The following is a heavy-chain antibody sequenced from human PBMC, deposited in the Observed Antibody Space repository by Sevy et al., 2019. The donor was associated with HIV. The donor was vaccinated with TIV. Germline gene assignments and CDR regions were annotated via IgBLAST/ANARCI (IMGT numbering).Heavy chain of an antibody. D-gene: IGHD5-12*01. V-gene: IGHV3-15*07. CDR3: SMEDGYNYFDY. CDR1: GFTLNKAW. Sequence: GGSLRLSCAASGFTLNKAWMNWVRQAPGKGLEWVGRIKSENDGGTTDYAELVKGRSSISKNDSKNTLYLQMNSLKIEDTAVYYCSMEDGYNYFDYWGQGALVTVSS. CDR2: IKSENDGGTT. J-gene: IGHJ4*02.